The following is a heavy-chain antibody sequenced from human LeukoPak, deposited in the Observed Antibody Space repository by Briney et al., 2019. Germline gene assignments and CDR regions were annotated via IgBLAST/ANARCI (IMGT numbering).Heavy chain of an antibody. CDR3: AREARGGSTYFDK. CDR1: GGSISGYF. D-gene: IGHD1-26*01. J-gene: IGHJ4*02. Sequence: SETLSLTCTVSGGSISGYFWAWIRRPAGKGLEWIGRIYSSGNTNCNLSLKSRVTMSVDTSKNQFSLRLSSVTAADTAVYYCAREARGGSTYFDKWGQGTLVTVSS. V-gene: IGHV4-4*07. CDR2: IYSSGNT.